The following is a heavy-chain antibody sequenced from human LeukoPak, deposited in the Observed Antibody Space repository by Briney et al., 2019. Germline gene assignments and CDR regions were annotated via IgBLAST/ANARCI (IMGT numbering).Heavy chain of an antibody. D-gene: IGHD3-10*01. CDR3: ASYTLWYGDS. CDR1: GFSFRKSS. Sequence: PGGSLRLSCAASGFSFRKSSMLWFRQAPGKGLEWVSSISIGSGPYTYYADSLKGRFTISRDNAKNSVCLQMNSLRPEDTAVYYCASYTLWYGDSWGQGTLVTVSS. J-gene: IGHJ4*02. V-gene: IGHV3-21*06. CDR2: ISIGSGPYT.